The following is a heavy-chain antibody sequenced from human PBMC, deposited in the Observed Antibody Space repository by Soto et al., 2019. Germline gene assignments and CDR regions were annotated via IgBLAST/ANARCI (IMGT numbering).Heavy chain of an antibody. J-gene: IGHJ4*01. D-gene: IGHD1-1*01. CDR1: GFTFGDTT. CDR2: LKSKIDGGAT. V-gene: IGHV3-15*07. CDR3: IAGRNTTGAQQFDY. Sequence: EVQLVQSGGGLVKPGGSVRLSCAASGFTFGDTTMNCVRPAPGKGLEWVGRLKSKIDGGATDLAASVRGRFTISRDASTNTLNLQMDSLKTEVTAVYYCIAGRNTTGAQQFDYWGQGTLVTVSS.